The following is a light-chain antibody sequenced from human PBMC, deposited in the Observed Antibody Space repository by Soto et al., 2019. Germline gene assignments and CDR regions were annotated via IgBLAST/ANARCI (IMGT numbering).Light chain of an antibody. Sequence: QSVLTQPRSVSGSPGQSVAISCTGTSSDVGGYNYVSRYQQHPGKAPKLIIYDVTKRPSGVPDRFSGSSSGNTASLTISGLQAEDEADYFCCSYAGSYSYVFGTGTQLTVL. CDR2: DVT. J-gene: IGLJ1*01. V-gene: IGLV2-11*01. CDR3: CSYAGSYSYV. CDR1: SSDVGGYNY.